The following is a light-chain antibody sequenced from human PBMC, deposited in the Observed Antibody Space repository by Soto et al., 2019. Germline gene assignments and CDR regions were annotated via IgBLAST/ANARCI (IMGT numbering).Light chain of an antibody. CDR1: QSVSSN. J-gene: IGKJ5*01. CDR2: GAS. CDR3: QQYGSSSII. V-gene: IGKV3-15*01. Sequence: EVVMTQSPATLSVSPGERATLSCRASQSVSSNLAWYQQKPGQAPRLLIYGASTRATGIPARFSGSVSGTEFTLTISILQCEDFAVYYCQQYGSSSIIFGQGTRLE.